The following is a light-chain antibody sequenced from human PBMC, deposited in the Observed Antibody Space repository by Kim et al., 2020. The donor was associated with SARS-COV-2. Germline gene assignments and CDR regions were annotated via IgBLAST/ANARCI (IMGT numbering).Light chain of an antibody. CDR1: HIGTKA. J-gene: IGLJ3*02. CDR3: QLWDSSSDHWV. Sequence: APGKTARITCGGNHIGTKAVNWYQQKPGRAPVLVIYYNTYRPSGIPERFSASNSGDTATLTISRVEAGDEADYYCQLWDSSSDHWVFGGGTQLTVL. V-gene: IGLV3-21*04. CDR2: YNT.